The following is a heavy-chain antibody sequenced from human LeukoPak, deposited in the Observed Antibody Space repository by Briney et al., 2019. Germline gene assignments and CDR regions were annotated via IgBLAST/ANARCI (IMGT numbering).Heavy chain of an antibody. CDR3: ARASVDCSSTSCYNWFDP. V-gene: IGHV4-59*11. J-gene: IGHJ5*02. Sequence: SETLSLTCTVSGASISIHYWSWIRQPPGKGLEWIGYIYYSGSTNYNPSLKSRVTISIDTSKNQFSLKLSSVTAADTAVYYCARASVDCSSTSCYNWFDPWGQGTLVTVSS. D-gene: IGHD2-2*01. CDR1: GASISIHY. CDR2: IYYSGST.